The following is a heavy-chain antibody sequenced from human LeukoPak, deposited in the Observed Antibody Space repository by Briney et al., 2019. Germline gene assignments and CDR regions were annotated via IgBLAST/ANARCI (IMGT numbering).Heavy chain of an antibody. J-gene: IGHJ3*02. CDR1: GYTLTELS. Sequence: ASVKVSCKVSGYTLTELSMHWVRQAPGKGLEWMGGFDPEDGETIYAQKFQGRVTITTDESTSTAYMELSSLRSEDTAVYYCARVERVLRFLEWLQNDIWGQGTMVTVSS. D-gene: IGHD3-3*01. CDR2: FDPEDGET. CDR3: ARVERVLRFLEWLQNDI. V-gene: IGHV1-24*01.